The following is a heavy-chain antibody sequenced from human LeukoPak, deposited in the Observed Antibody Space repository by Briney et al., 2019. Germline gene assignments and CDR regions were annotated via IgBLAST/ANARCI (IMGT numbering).Heavy chain of an antibody. V-gene: IGHV1-69*05. D-gene: IGHD2-15*01. CDR3: ARDARIPYYFDY. CDR2: IIPIFGTA. J-gene: IGHJ4*02. CDR1: GGTFSSYA. Sequence: SVKVSCKASGGTFSSYAISWVRQAPGQGLEWMGRIIPIFGTANYAQKFQGRVTITTDESTSTAYMKLSSLRSEDTAVYYCARDARIPYYFDYWGQGTLVTVSS.